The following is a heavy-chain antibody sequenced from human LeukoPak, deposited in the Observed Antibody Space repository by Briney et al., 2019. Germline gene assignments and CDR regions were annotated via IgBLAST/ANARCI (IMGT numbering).Heavy chain of an antibody. CDR1: GYTLASFG. CDR3: TRDHCRGDNCPSLDY. Sequence: SGKVACKLAGYTLASFGISWVRQAPGQGLEWMGWIGAYNGDTNYAQKFQGRVTMTTDTPTSTAYMDLRSLRSDDTAVYYCTRDHCRGDNCPSLDYWGQGTLVTVSS. D-gene: IGHD2-15*01. CDR2: IGAYNGDT. V-gene: IGHV1-18*04. J-gene: IGHJ4*02.